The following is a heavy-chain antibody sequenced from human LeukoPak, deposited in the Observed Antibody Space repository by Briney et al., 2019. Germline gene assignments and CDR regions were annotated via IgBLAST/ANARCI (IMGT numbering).Heavy chain of an antibody. CDR2: INPNSGGT. V-gene: IGHV1-2*02. CDR1: GYTFTGYY. Sequence: ASVKVSCKASGYTFTGYYMHWVRQAPGQGLEWMGWINPNSGGTNYAQKFQGRVTMTRDTSISTAYMELRSLRSDDTAVYYCARIPYYDFWSGAFDNWGQGTLVTVSS. CDR3: ARIPYYDFWSGAFDN. J-gene: IGHJ4*02. D-gene: IGHD3-3*01.